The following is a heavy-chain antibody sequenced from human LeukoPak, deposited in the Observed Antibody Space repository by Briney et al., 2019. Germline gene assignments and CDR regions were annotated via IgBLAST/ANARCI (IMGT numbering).Heavy chain of an antibody. CDR2: ISGSGGST. D-gene: IGHD2-8*02. CDR1: GFTFSSYA. V-gene: IGHV3-23*01. Sequence: GGSLRLSCAASGFTFSSYAMSWVRQAPGKGLEWVSAISGSGGSTYYADSVKGRFTISRDNSKNTLYLQMNSLRAEDTAVYYCAKAGVLGSGYYYMDVWGKGTTVTVSS. CDR3: AKAGVLGSGYYYMDV. J-gene: IGHJ6*03.